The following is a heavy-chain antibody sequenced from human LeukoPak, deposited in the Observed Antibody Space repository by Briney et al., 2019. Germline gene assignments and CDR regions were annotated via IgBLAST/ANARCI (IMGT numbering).Heavy chain of an antibody. V-gene: IGHV4-30-2*01. CDR3: VRDRELAY. J-gene: IGHJ4*02. CDR2: IYHSGST. Sequence: SETLSLTCAVSGVSISSGGYSWSWIRQPPGKGLEWIGYIYHSGSTYYNPSLKSRVTISVDRSKNQFSLKLSSVTAADTAVYYCVRDRELAYWGQGILVTVSS. D-gene: IGHD1-1*01. CDR1: GVSISSGGYS.